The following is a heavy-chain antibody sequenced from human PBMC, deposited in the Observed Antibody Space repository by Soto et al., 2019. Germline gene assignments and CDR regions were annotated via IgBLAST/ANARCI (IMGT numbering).Heavy chain of an antibody. CDR1: GFTFSSYA. J-gene: IGHJ6*02. V-gene: IGHV3-23*01. D-gene: IGHD6-13*01. CDR3: AKDLDSSRWYYYYYGMDV. CDR2: ISGSGGST. Sequence: GGSLRLSCAASGFTFSSYAMSWVRQAPGKGLEWVSAISGSGGSTYYADSVKGRFTISRDNSKNTLYLQMNSLRAEDTAVYYCAKDLDSSRWYYYYYGMDVWGQGTTVTVSS.